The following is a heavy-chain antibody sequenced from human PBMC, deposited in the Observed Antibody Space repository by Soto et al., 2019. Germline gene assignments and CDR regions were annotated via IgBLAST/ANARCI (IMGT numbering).Heavy chain of an antibody. CDR2: INHSGST. V-gene: IGHV4-34*01. J-gene: IGHJ3*02. Sequence: PSETLSLTCAVYGGSFSGYYWSWIRQPPGKGLEWTGEINHSGSTNYNPSLKSRVTISVDTSKNQFSLKLSSVTAADTAVYYCARGLDYDILATQDAFDIWGQGTMVT. CDR3: ARGLDYDILATQDAFDI. D-gene: IGHD3-9*01. CDR1: GGSFSGYY.